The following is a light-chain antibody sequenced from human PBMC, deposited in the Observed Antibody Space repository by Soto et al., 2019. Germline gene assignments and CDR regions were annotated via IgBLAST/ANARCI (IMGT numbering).Light chain of an antibody. CDR2: GSS. V-gene: IGKV1-12*02. J-gene: IGKJ2*01. Sequence: DIQMTQSPSSVSASVGDRITITCRASQGIRSWLAWYQQKPGKAPKLLIYGSSTLHIGVPSRFSGSGSRSYFSLTISSLQPEDIATYYCQQASGFPFYTFGHGTKVEIK. CDR1: QGIRSW. CDR3: QQASGFPFYT.